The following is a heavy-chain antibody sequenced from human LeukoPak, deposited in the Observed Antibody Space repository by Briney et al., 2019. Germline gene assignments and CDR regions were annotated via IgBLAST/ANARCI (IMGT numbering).Heavy chain of an antibody. CDR3: TPVMVEDRGF. J-gene: IGHJ4*02. Sequence: SPGLLRAGSGFIFKKAWMDWVRQAPGKGPGWVGRIKSKNDGGTADYGSPVKGRFTISRDDSKNTLYLQMNSLISDDTAIYYCTPVMVEDRGFWGQGTLVTVSS. CDR2: IKSKNDGGTA. V-gene: IGHV3-15*01. CDR1: GFIFKKAW. D-gene: IGHD2-15*01.